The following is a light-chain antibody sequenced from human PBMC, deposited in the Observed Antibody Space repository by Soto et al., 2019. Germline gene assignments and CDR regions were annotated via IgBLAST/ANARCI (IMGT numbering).Light chain of an antibody. J-gene: IGKJ4*01. Sequence: EIVLTQSPATLSLSPGERATLPCRASQSVGNYLAWYQQKPGQAPRLLIYDSSSRATGIPDRFSGSGSGTDFTLTISRLEPEDFAVYYCQQYGSSPSLTFGGGTKVDIK. CDR2: DSS. CDR3: QQYGSSPSLT. V-gene: IGKV3-20*01. CDR1: QSVGNY.